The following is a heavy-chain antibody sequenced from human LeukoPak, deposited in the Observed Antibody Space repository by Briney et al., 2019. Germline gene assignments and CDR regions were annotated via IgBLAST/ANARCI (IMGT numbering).Heavy chain of an antibody. V-gene: IGHV4-59*01. CDR2: IYYSGST. CDR3: ARDRSPYYDILTGYTNWFDP. Sequence: PSETLSLTCTVSGGSISSYYWSWIRQPPGKGLEWIGYIYYSGSTNYNPSLKSRVTISVDTSKNQFSLKLSSVTAADTAVYYCARDRSPYYDILTGYTNWFDPWGQGTLVTDSS. J-gene: IGHJ5*02. CDR1: GGSISSYY. D-gene: IGHD3-9*01.